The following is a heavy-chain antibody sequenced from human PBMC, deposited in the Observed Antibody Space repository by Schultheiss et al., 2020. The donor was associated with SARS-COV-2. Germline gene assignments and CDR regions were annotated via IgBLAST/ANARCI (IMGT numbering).Heavy chain of an antibody. V-gene: IGHV3-53*05. D-gene: IGHD5-24*01. CDR3: AKDPAETGYNPHFDY. CDR2: IYSGGST. CDR1: GFTVSSNY. Sequence: GGSLRLSCAASGFTVSSNYMSWVRQAPGKGLEWVSVIYSGGSTYYADSVKGRFTISRDNAKNSLYLQMNSLRAEDTALYYCAKDPAETGYNPHFDYWGQGTLVTVSS. J-gene: IGHJ4*02.